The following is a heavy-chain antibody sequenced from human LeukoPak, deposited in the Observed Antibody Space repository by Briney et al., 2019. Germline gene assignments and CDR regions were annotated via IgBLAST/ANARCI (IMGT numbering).Heavy chain of an antibody. Sequence: ASVKVSCKASGYTFTSSDINWVRQATGQGLEWMGWMNPNSGNTGYAQKFQGRVTMTRNTSISTAYMELSSLRSEDTAVYYCARVVVAATPGAFDIWGQGTMVTVSS. V-gene: IGHV1-8*01. CDR2: MNPNSGNT. J-gene: IGHJ3*02. CDR1: GYTFTSSD. CDR3: ARVVVAATPGAFDI. D-gene: IGHD2-15*01.